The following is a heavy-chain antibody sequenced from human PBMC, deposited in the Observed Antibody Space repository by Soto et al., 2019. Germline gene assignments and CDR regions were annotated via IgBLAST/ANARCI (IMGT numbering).Heavy chain of an antibody. D-gene: IGHD3-3*01. J-gene: IGHJ4*02. CDR1: GGSFSGYY. V-gene: IGHV4-34*01. CDR2: INHSGST. Sequence: SETLSLTCAVYGGSFSGYYWSWIRQPPGKGLEWIGEINHSGSTNYNPSLKSRVTISVDTSKNQFSLKLSSVAAADTAVYYCARGRPDTYYDFWSGYCPFDYWGQGTLVTVSS. CDR3: ARGRPDTYYDFWSGYCPFDY.